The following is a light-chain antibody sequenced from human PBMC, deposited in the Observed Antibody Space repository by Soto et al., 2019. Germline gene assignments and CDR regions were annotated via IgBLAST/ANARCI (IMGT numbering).Light chain of an antibody. CDR3: SSYSGSSAVL. CDR2: DVT. V-gene: IGLV2-14*01. CDR1: SSDVGTYNY. J-gene: IGLJ2*01. Sequence: QSALTQPASVSGSPGQSITISCTGTSSDVGTYNYVSWYQQHPGKTPKLIIYDVTNRPSGVSNRFSGSKSGHTASLTISGVPAEDEADYYCSSYSGSSAVLFGGGTKLTVL.